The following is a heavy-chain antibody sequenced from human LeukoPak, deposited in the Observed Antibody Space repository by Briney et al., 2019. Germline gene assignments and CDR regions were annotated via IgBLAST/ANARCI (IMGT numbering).Heavy chain of an antibody. CDR2: INHSGST. CDR3: RGSGSSLTLYYFDY. Sequence: SETLSLTCAVYGGSFSGYYWSWIRQPPGKGLEWIGEINHSGSTNYNPSLESRVTISVDTSKNQFSLKLSSVTAADTAVYYCRGSGSSLTLYYFDYWGQGTLVTVSS. J-gene: IGHJ4*02. CDR1: GGSFSGYY. D-gene: IGHD1-26*01. V-gene: IGHV4-34*03.